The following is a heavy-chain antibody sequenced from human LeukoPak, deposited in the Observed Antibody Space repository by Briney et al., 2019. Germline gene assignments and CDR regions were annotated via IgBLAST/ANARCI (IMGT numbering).Heavy chain of an antibody. Sequence: GGSLRLSCAASGFTFSSYAMSWVRQAPGKGLEWVSTFSGSGGNTYYADSVKGRFTISRDNSKNTLYLQMNSLRAEDTAVYYCARDSPAKYYSDYWGQGTLVTVSS. CDR1: GFTFSSYA. V-gene: IGHV3-23*01. D-gene: IGHD3-10*01. CDR3: ARDSPAKYYSDY. J-gene: IGHJ4*02. CDR2: FSGSGGNT.